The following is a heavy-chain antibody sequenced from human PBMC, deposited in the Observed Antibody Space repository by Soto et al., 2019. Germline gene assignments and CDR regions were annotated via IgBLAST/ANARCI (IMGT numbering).Heavy chain of an antibody. CDR3: ARVVGGYYYGMDV. CDR1: GGSISSSNW. V-gene: IGHV4-4*02. Sequence: QVQLQESGPGLVKPSGTLSLTCAVSGGSISSSNWWSWVRQPPGKGLEWIGEIYHSGSTNYNPSLESRVTISVDKAKNQFSLKLSSVTAADTAVYYCARVVGGYYYGMDVWGQGTTVTVSS. D-gene: IGHD2-2*01. CDR2: IYHSGST. J-gene: IGHJ6*02.